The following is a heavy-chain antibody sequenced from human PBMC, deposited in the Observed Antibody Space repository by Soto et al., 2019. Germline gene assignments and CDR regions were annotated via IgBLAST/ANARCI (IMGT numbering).Heavy chain of an antibody. Sequence: SETLSLTCTVSGGSISSYYWSWIRQPPGKGLEWIGYIYYSGSTNYNPSFKSRVTISVDTSKNQFSLKLSSVTAADTAAYYCARDRKGYSYGPSPYYYYYGMDVWGQGTTVTVSS. CDR2: IYYSGST. CDR3: ARDRKGYSYGPSPYYYYYGMDV. D-gene: IGHD5-18*01. V-gene: IGHV4-59*01. J-gene: IGHJ6*02. CDR1: GGSISSYY.